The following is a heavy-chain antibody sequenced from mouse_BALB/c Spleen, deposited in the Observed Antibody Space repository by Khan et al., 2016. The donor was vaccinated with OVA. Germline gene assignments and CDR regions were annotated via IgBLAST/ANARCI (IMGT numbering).Heavy chain of an antibody. CDR1: GFSLTDYA. CDR2: IWGGGSK. V-gene: IGHV2-6-5*01. Sequence: QVQLQQPGPGLVAPSQSLSITCTVSGFSLTDYAVSWIRQPPGKGLEWLGVIWGGGSKYYNSVLKSRLSISKDNSKSQVFLKMNSLQTDDTAMYYCAKDPPYYAMDYWGQGTSVTVSS. J-gene: IGHJ4*01. CDR3: AKDPPYYAMDY.